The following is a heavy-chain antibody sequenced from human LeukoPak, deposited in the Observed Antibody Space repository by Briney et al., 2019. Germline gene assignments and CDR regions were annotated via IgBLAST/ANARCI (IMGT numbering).Heavy chain of an antibody. V-gene: IGHV3-23*01. CDR1: GFTFSSYA. CDR3: ARDSRGPDY. J-gene: IGHJ4*02. D-gene: IGHD3-22*01. CDR2: IIGSGGST. Sequence: GGSLRLSCAASGFTFSSYAMSWVRQAPGKGLEWVSTIIGSGGSTYYADSVKGRFTISRDNSKNTLYLQMTGLRVEDTAVYYCARDSRGPDYWGQGALVTVSS.